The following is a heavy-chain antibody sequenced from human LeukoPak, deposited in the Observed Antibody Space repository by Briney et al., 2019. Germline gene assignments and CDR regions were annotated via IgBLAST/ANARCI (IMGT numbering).Heavy chain of an antibody. Sequence: PSETLSLTRTVSGGSISSSSYYWGWIRQPPGKGLEWIGSIYYSGSTYYNPSLKSRVTISVDTSKNQFSLKLSSVTAADTAVYYCASIFSGLYYFDYWGQGTLVTVSS. D-gene: IGHD3-10*02. V-gene: IGHV4-39*01. CDR1: GGSISSSSYY. CDR2: IYYSGST. J-gene: IGHJ4*02. CDR3: ASIFSGLYYFDY.